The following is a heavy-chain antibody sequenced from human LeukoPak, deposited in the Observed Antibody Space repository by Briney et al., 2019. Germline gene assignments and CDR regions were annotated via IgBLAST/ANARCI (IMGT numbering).Heavy chain of an antibody. CDR2: KTDGGTT. CDR1: GFTFSNAW. J-gene: IGHJ4*02. Sequence: PGGSLRLSCAASGFTFSNAWMSWVRQAPGKGLEWVGRKTDGGTTDYAARVKGRFTISRDDSKNTLYLQMNSLKTEDTAVYYCTTATVTPLFDYWSQGTLVTVSS. V-gene: IGHV3-15*01. CDR3: TTATVTPLFDY. D-gene: IGHD4-17*01.